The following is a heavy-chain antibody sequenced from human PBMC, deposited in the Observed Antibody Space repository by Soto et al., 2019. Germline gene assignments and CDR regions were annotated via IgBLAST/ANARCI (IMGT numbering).Heavy chain of an antibody. CDR2: IIPVFGTT. Sequence: VKVSCKASGGIFNNYAISWVRQAPGQGLEWMGGIIPVFGTTNYAQKFQGRITITADESTSTAYMEMSSLRSEDTAVYYCARGRLSGYGGYDSRVTAPYYFDYWGRGTLVTVSS. J-gene: IGHJ4*02. D-gene: IGHD5-12*01. CDR1: GGIFNNYA. V-gene: IGHV1-69*13. CDR3: ARGRLSGYGGYDSRVTAPYYFDY.